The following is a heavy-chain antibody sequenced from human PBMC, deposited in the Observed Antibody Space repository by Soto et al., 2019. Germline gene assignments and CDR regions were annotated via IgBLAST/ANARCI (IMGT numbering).Heavy chain of an antibody. CDR3: ASGYSSSWYNAFDI. V-gene: IGHV3-74*01. D-gene: IGHD6-13*01. CDR2: INSDGSST. J-gene: IGHJ3*02. Sequence: EVQLVESGGGLVQPGGSLRLSCAASGFSFSSYWMHWVRQAPGKGLVWVSRINSDGSSTTYADSVKGRFTISRDNAKNTLYVQMNSLRAEDTAVYYCASGYSSSWYNAFDIWGRGTMVTVSS. CDR1: GFSFSSYW.